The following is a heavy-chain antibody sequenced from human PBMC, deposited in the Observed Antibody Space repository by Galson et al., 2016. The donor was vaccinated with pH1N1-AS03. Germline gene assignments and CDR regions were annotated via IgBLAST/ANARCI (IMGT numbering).Heavy chain of an antibody. CDR1: GYTFVNYG. V-gene: IGHV1-18*01. CDR3: ARDESGYRY. D-gene: IGHD3-3*01. Sequence: SVKVSCKASGYTFVNYGISWVRRAPGQGLEWMGWISGYGGHTGYAQKFQGRVTMTTDTSTNTAYMELRSLTSDDTAVYYCARDESGYRYWGQGTLVTVSS. J-gene: IGHJ4*02. CDR2: ISGYGGHT.